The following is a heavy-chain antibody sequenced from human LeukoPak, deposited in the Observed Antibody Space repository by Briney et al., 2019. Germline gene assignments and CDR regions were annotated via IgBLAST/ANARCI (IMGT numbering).Heavy chain of an antibody. D-gene: IGHD3-22*01. CDR2: ISSSSSYI. V-gene: IGHV3-21*01. Sequence: GGSLRLSCAASGFTFSSYSMNWVRQAPGKGLEWVSSISSSSSYIYYADSVKGRFTISRDNAKNSLYLQMNSLRAEDTAVYYCARGLADDSSGAGLFDYWGQGTLVTVSS. CDR1: GFTFSSYS. CDR3: ARGLADDSSGAGLFDY. J-gene: IGHJ4*02.